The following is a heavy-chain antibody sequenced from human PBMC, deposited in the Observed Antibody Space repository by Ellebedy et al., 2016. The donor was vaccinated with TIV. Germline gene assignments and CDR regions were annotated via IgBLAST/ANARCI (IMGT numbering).Heavy chain of an antibody. CDR2: IRYDGSNK. CDR1: GFTFSAYG. V-gene: IGHV3-30*02. D-gene: IGHD3-10*01. CDR3: ARGRSFN. Sequence: GESLKISCAASGFTFSAYGMHWVRQAPGKGLEWVTYIRYDGSNKYYADSVKGRFTISRDNAKNSLYLQMNSLRAEDTAVYYCARGRSFNWGQGTLVTVSS. J-gene: IGHJ4*02.